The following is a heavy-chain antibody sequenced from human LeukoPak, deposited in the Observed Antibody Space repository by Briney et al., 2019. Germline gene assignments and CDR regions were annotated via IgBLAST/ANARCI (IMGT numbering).Heavy chain of an antibody. J-gene: IGHJ4*02. CDR1: GFTFDDYA. Sequence: GRSLRLSSAASGFTFDDYAMHWVRQAPGKGLEWVSGISWNSGSIGYADSVKGRFTISRDNAKNSLYLQMNSLRAEDTALYYCAKDRIAARSGGIDYWGQGTLVTVSS. CDR2: ISWNSGSI. V-gene: IGHV3-9*01. D-gene: IGHD6-6*01. CDR3: AKDRIAARSGGIDY.